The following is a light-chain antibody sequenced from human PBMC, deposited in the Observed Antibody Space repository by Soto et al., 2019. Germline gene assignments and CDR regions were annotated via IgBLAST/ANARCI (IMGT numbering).Light chain of an antibody. V-gene: IGKV3-15*01. Sequence: EVVMTQSPVTLSVSPGERVTLSCRASQRVGGSLAWYQQNPGQPPRPLIYGASTRATGIPARFSGSGSGTEFTLTISSLQSEDFAAYYCQQYNQWPLTFGGGTKVEIQ. J-gene: IGKJ4*01. CDR1: QRVGGS. CDR2: GAS. CDR3: QQYNQWPLT.